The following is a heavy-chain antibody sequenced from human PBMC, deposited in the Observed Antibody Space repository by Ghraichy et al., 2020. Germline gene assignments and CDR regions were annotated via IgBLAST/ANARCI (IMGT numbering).Heavy chain of an antibody. J-gene: IGHJ3*02. Sequence: SVKVSCKASGGTFSSYAISWVRQAPGQGLEWMGGIIPIFGTANYAQKFQGRVTITADESTSTAYMELSSLRSEDTAVYYCARDSARRNYGDYGTAFDIWGQGTMVTVSS. V-gene: IGHV1-69*13. CDR1: GGTFSSYA. CDR3: ARDSARRNYGDYGTAFDI. CDR2: IIPIFGTA. D-gene: IGHD4-17*01.